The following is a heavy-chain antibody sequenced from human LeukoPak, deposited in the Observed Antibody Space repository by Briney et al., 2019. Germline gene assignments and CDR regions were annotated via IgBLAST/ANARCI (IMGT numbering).Heavy chain of an antibody. CDR2: INHSGST. D-gene: IGHD6-19*01. V-gene: IGHV4-34*01. J-gene: IGHJ4*02. CDR1: GGSFSGYY. Sequence: SETLSLTCAVYGGSFSGYYWSWIRQPPGKGLEWIGEINHSGSTNYNPSLKSRVTISVDTSKNQFSLKLSSVSAADTAVYYCARSLSMAGLTWGQGTLVAVSS. CDR3: ARSLSMAGLT.